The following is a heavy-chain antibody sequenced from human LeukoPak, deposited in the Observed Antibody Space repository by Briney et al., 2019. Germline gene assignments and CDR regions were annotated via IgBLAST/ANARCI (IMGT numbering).Heavy chain of an antibody. J-gene: IGHJ6*03. D-gene: IGHD3-10*01. CDR1: GGSLSSYY. Sequence: PETLSLTCTVSGGSLSSYYWGWIRQPAGRGLEWVGYIYYSGSTNYNPSLKSRVTISVATSKHQFPLTLSSVTAADTAVYYCARVFDSGSQAYFYYMDVWGKGTTVTISS. CDR2: IYYSGST. V-gene: IGHV4-59*01. CDR3: ARVFDSGSQAYFYYMDV.